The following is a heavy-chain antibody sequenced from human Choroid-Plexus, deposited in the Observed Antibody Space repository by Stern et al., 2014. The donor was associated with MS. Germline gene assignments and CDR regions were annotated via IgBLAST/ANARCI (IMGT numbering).Heavy chain of an antibody. CDR3: AKDRQDLTYLFDH. Sequence: VQLVESGGGVVQPGRPLRLSCVASGFTFGSCAMHWVRQAPGKGLECVAGVSYDGSNKYYVDSVKGRFTISRDNSQNTLYMQMSSLRPEDTAVYYCAKDRQDLTYLFDHCGQGSLVTVSS. J-gene: IGHJ5*02. D-gene: IGHD2-2*01. V-gene: IGHV3-30*18. CDR1: GFTFGSCA. CDR2: VSYDGSNK.